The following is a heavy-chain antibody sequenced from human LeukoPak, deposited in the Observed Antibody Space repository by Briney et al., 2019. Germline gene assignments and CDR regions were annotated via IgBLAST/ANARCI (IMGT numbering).Heavy chain of an antibody. CDR2: MRGRVDST. J-gene: IGHJ2*01. CDR1: GFTFSSYT. D-gene: IGHD2-2*01. V-gene: IGHV3-23*01. Sequence: GGSLRLSCAASGFTFSSYTMNWVRQAPGKGLEWVSTMRGRVDSTYYADSVKGRFTISRDNSKNTLYLQMNSLRAEDTAVYYCAKGIVVVPAAMNWYFDLWGRGTLVTVSS. CDR3: AKGIVVVPAAMNWYFDL.